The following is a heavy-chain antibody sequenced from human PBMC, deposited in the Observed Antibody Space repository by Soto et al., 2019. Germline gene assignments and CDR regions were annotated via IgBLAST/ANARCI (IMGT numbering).Heavy chain of an antibody. J-gene: IGHJ6*02. CDR3: ARHPYDILTGYYYGMDV. CDR2: IYYSGST. D-gene: IGHD3-9*01. CDR1: GGSISSSSYY. V-gene: IGHV4-39*01. Sequence: QLQLQESGPGLVKPSETLSLTCTVSGGSISSSSYYWGWIRQPPGKGLEWIGSIYYSGSTYYNPSLKGRVTISVDTSKNQFSLKLSSVTAADTAVYYCARHPYDILTGYYYGMDVWGQGTTVTVSS.